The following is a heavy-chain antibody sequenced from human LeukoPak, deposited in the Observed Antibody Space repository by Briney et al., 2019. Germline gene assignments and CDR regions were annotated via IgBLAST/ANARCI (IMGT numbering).Heavy chain of an antibody. CDR2: ISYDGSNK. D-gene: IGHD3-22*01. Sequence: GTSLRLSCAASGFTSSSYAMHWVRRAPGKGLEWVALISYDGSNKYYADSVKGRFTLSRDNSKNTLYLQMNSLRPEDTAVYYCAKVYYCDSSGYYFFDYWGQGTLVTVSS. V-gene: IGHV3-30*18. CDR3: AKVYYCDSSGYYFFDY. J-gene: IGHJ4*02. CDR1: GFTSSSYA.